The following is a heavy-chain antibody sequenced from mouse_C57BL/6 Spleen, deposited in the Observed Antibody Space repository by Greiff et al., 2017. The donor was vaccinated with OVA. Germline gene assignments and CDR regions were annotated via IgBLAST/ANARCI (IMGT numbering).Heavy chain of an antibody. CDR3: ARVLRDFDV. V-gene: IGHV5-16*01. J-gene: IGHJ1*03. CDR2: INYDGSST. Sequence: DVKLVESEGGLVQPGSSMKLSCTASGFTFSDYYMAWVRQVPEKGLEWVANINYDGSSTYYLDSLKSRFIISRDNAKNILYLQMSSLKSEDTATYYCARVLRDFDVWGTGTTVTVSS. CDR1: GFTFSDYY.